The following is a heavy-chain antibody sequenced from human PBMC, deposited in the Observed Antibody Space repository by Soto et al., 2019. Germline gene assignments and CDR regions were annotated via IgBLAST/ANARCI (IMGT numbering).Heavy chain of an antibody. CDR1: GGSISSSSYY. Sequence: SETLSLTCTLSGGSISSSSYYWGWIRQPPGKGLECIGSIYYSGSTYYNPSLKSRVTISVDTSKNQFSLKLSSVTAADTAVYYCASPESHYDFWRGYSYWGQGTMGTVSS. V-gene: IGHV4-39*01. CDR3: ASPESHYDFWRGYSY. J-gene: IGHJ4*02. CDR2: IYYSGST. D-gene: IGHD3-3*01.